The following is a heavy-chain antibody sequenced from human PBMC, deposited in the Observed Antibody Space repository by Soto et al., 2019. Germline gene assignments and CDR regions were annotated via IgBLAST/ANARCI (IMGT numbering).Heavy chain of an antibody. D-gene: IGHD7-27*01. V-gene: IGHV3-21*01. CDR3: ARDNGNWGSTAFDI. J-gene: IGHJ3*02. CDR1: GFTFSSYS. Sequence: GGSLRLSCAASGFTFSSYSMNWVRQAPGKGLEWVSSISSSSSYIYYADSVKGRFTISRDNAKNSLYLQMNSLRAEDTAVYYCARDNGNWGSTAFDIWGQGTMVTVSS. CDR2: ISSSSSYI.